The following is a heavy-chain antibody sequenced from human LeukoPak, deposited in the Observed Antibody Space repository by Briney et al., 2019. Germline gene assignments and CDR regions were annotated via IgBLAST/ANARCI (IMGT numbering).Heavy chain of an antibody. CDR3: ARAPYDILTGRLYYYMDV. Sequence: PGGSLRLSCAASGFTFSSYEMHWVRQAPGKGLEWVSYISSSDSTIYYADSVKGRFTISRDNAKNSLYLQMNSLRAEDTAVYYCARAPYDILTGRLYYYMDVWGKGTTVTISS. CDR2: ISSSDSTI. CDR1: GFTFSSYE. D-gene: IGHD3-9*01. J-gene: IGHJ6*03. V-gene: IGHV3-48*03.